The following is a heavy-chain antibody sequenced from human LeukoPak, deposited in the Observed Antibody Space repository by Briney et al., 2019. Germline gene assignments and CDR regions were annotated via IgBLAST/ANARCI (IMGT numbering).Heavy chain of an antibody. V-gene: IGHV4-39*07. CDR3: ARVTYYFDSSGPKFDY. CDR2: IYYTGTT. D-gene: IGHD3-22*01. Sequence: SETLSLTCTVSGGSISSSSDYWGWIRQPPGKGLEWIGSIYYTGTTYYNPSLKSLVTLSVDASKNQFSLNLSSVTAADTAVYYCARVTYYFDSSGPKFDYWGQGTLVTVSS. J-gene: IGHJ4*02. CDR1: GGSISSSSDY.